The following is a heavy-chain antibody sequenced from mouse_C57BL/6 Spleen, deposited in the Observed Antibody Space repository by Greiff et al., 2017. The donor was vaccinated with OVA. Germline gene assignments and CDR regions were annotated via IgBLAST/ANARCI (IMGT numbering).Heavy chain of an antibody. CDR3: ARQALDYYGSSYGWDFDV. CDR2: INPNNGGT. J-gene: IGHJ1*03. Sequence: EVQLQQSGPELVKPGASVKISCKASGYPFTDYYMNWVKQSHGKSLEWIGDINPNNGGTSYNQKFKGKATLTVDKSSSTAYMELRSLTSEDSAVYYCARQALDYYGSSYGWDFDVWGTGTTVTVSS. CDR1: GYPFTDYY. D-gene: IGHD1-1*01. V-gene: IGHV1-26*01.